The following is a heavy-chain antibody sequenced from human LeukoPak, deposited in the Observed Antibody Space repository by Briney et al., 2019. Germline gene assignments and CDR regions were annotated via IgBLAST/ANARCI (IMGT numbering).Heavy chain of an antibody. J-gene: IGHJ4*02. D-gene: IGHD3-10*01. CDR1: GFTFSSYS. CDR3: ALRGFGESGFDY. V-gene: IGHV3-21*01. CDR2: ISSSSSYI. Sequence: GGSLRLSCAASGFTFSSYSMNWVRQAPGKGLEWVSSISSSSSYIYYADSVKGRFTISRGNAKNSLYLQMNSLRAEDTAVYYCALRGFGESGFDYWGQGTLVTVSS.